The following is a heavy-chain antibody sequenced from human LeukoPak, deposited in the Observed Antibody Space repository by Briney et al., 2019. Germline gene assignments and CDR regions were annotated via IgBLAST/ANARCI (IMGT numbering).Heavy chain of an antibody. CDR2: ISWNSGSI. CDR1: GFTFDDYA. Sequence: PGGSLRLSCAASGFTFDDYAMHWVRQAPGKGLEWVSGISWNSGSIGYADSVKGRFTISRDNAKNSLYLQMNSLRAEDAALYFCARDPYSGSYGPYYYYYMDVWGKGTTVTISS. V-gene: IGHV3-9*01. J-gene: IGHJ6*03. CDR3: ARDPYSGSYGPYYYYYMDV. D-gene: IGHD1-26*01.